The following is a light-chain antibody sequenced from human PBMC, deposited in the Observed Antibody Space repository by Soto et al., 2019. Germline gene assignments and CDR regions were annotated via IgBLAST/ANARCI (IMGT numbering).Light chain of an antibody. Sequence: QSALTQPASVSGSPGQSITIACTGTSSDVGIYNLVSWYQQHPGKAPKLMIYEVSTRPSGVSNRFSGSKSGNTASLTISGLQAEDEADYYCCSYAGSSTFVFGGGTKLTVL. J-gene: IGLJ2*01. CDR1: SSDVGIYNL. CDR2: EVS. CDR3: CSYAGSSTFV. V-gene: IGLV2-23*02.